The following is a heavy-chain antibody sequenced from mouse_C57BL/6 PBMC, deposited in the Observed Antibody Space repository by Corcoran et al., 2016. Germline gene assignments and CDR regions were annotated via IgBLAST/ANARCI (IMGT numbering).Heavy chain of an antibody. V-gene: IGHV1-76*01. CDR2: IYPGSGNT. CDR1: GYTFTDYY. J-gene: IGHJ2*01. CDR3: ARRGDGYYFDY. D-gene: IGHD2-3*01. Sequence: QVQLKQSGAELVRPGSSVKLSCKASGYTFTDYYINWVKQRPGQGLEWIARIYPGSGNTYYNEKFKGKATLTAVKSSSTAYMQLSSLTSEDSAVYFCARRGDGYYFDYWGQGTTLTVSS.